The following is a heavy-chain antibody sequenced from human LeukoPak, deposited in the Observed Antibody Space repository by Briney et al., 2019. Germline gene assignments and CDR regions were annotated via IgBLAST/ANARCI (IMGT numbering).Heavy chain of an antibody. CDR2: IYTSGST. CDR1: GGSISSYY. Sequence: SETLSLTCTVSGGSISSYYWSWIRQPAGKGLEWIGRIYTSGSTNYNPSLKSRVTMSVDTSKNQFSLKLSSVTAADTAAYYCARDPRVGSGSYSWRSVWFNPWGQGTLVTVSS. V-gene: IGHV4-4*07. CDR3: ARDPRVGSGSYSWRSVWFNP. D-gene: IGHD1-26*01. J-gene: IGHJ5*02.